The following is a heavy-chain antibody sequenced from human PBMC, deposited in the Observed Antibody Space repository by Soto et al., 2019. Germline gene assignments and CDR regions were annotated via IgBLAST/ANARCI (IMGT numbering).Heavy chain of an antibody. V-gene: IGHV3-7*01. CDR1: GFTFSAYW. D-gene: IGHD3-3*01. Sequence: GGSLRLSCAVSGFTFSAYWMSWVRQAPGKGLEWVADIKHDGSATYYVASVKGRFTISRDNADNSLYLEMNSLRAEDTAVYFCATESWAKYDDFWSGYQNSWGRGTLVTVSS. CDR2: IKHDGSAT. J-gene: IGHJ4*02. CDR3: ATESWAKYDDFWSGYQNS.